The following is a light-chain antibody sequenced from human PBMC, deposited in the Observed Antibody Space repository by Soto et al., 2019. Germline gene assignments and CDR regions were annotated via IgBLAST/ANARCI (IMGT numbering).Light chain of an antibody. CDR2: DAS. CDR3: QQYNSPWT. CDR1: QSISSW. V-gene: IGKV1-5*01. Sequence: DIQMTQSPSTLSASVGDRVTITCRASQSISSWLAWYQQKPGKAPKLLIYDASSLESGVPSRFSGSGSGTEFTLTISSLQPDDFATYYCQQYNSPWTFGPGTKVELK. J-gene: IGKJ1*01.